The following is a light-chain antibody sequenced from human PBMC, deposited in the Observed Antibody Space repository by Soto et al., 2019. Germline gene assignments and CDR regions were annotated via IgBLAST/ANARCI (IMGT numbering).Light chain of an antibody. Sequence: DAVLTQSPLSLPVTLGQPASISCRSSQGLVHSDGNTYLNWFQQRPGQSPRRLIYQVSNRDSGVPDRFSGSGSGTDFTLKISSLQPADVATYYCQKYDSAPRTCGQGTNVDIK. V-gene: IGKV2-30*02. J-gene: IGKJ1*01. CDR2: QVS. CDR3: QKYDSAPRT. CDR1: QGLVHSDGNTY.